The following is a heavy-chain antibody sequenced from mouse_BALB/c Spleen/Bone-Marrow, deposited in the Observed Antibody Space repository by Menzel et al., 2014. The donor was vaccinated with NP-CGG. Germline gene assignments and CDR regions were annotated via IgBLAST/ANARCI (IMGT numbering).Heavy chain of an antibody. D-gene: IGHD2-13*01. CDR2: IDPANGNT. Sequence: EVQLQQSGAELVKPGASVKLSCTASGFNIKSTYMHWVKQRPKQGLEWIGRIDPANGNTKFDPKFQGKATITADTSSNTAYLQLSSLTSEDTAVYYCARGDYCFDYWGQGTTLTVSS. CDR3: ARGDYCFDY. V-gene: IGHV14-3*02. J-gene: IGHJ2*01. CDR1: GFNIKSTY.